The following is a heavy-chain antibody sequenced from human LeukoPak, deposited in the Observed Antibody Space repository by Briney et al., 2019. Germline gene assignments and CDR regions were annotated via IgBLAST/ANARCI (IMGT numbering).Heavy chain of an antibody. CDR2: IHEDGSVT. D-gene: IGHD6-19*01. J-gene: IGHJ4*02. V-gene: IGHV3-7*01. CDR3: ARGRGWVDH. CDR1: GFTFTTYW. Sequence: GGSLRLSCAASGFTFTTYWMSWVRQTPGKGLEWVANIHEDGSVTNYVDSVKGRFTISRDNARNSVHLQLNSLRAEDTALYYCARGRGWVDHWGQGTLVTASS.